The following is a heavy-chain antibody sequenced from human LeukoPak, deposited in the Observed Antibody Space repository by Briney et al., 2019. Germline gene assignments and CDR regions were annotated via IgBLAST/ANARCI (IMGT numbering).Heavy chain of an antibody. CDR3: ARERATGYYYMDV. V-gene: IGHV1-2*02. J-gene: IGHJ6*03. CDR1: GGTFSSYA. Sequence: GSSVKVSCKASGGTFSSYAISWVRQAPGQGLEWMGWINPNSGGTNYAQKFQGRVTMTRDTSISTAYMELSRLRSDDTAVYYCARERATGYYYMDVWGKGTTVTVSS. D-gene: IGHD5-12*01. CDR2: INPNSGGT.